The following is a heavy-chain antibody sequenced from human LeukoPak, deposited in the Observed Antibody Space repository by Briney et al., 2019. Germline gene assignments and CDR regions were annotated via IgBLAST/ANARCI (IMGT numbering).Heavy chain of an antibody. D-gene: IGHD5-18*01. CDR2: ISYDGSNK. J-gene: IGHJ4*02. CDR1: GFTFSSYA. V-gene: IGHV3-30-3*01. CDR3: ARERYSYGYALIGY. Sequence: GGSLRLSCAASGFTFSSYAMHWVRQAPGKWLEWVAVISYDGSNKYYADSVKGRFTISRDNSKNTLYLQMNSLRAEDTAVYYCARERYSYGYALIGYWGQGTLVTVSS.